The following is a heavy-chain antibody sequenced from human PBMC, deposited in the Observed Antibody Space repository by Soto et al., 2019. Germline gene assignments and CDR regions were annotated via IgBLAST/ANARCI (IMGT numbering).Heavy chain of an antibody. CDR2: IYYMGIV. CDR3: ARYGGYSYGNWFDP. J-gene: IGHJ5*02. CDR1: GGSISSSSYY. Sequence: SETLSLTCTVSGGSISSSSYYWGWIRQTPGKGLEWIGTIYYMGIVYYNPSLRSRVTISVDTSKNQFSLKLSSVTAADTAVYYCARYGGYSYGNWFDPWGQGTLVTVSS. D-gene: IGHD5-18*01. V-gene: IGHV4-39*07.